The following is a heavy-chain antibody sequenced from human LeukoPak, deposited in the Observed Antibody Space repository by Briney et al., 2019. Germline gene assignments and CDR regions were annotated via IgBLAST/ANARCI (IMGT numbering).Heavy chain of an antibody. J-gene: IGHJ4*02. CDR3: ARGAPYYYDGSGLYYFDY. V-gene: IGHV3-48*01. D-gene: IGHD3-22*01. Sequence: GGSLRLSCAASGFTFTTYNMNWVRQAPGKGLEWISYYADSVKGRFTISRDNGKNSLFLQMNSLRAEDTAVYYCARGAPYYYDGSGLYYFDYWGQGTVVTVSS. CDR1: GFTFTTYN.